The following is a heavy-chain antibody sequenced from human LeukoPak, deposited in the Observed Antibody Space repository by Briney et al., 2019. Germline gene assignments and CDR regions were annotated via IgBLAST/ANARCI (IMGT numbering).Heavy chain of an antibody. CDR3: PKDQGEAPRRGAFPFTY. CDR2: ISGSGGST. J-gene: IGHJ4*02. CDR1: GFTFSSYA. Sequence: PGGSLRLSCAASGFTFSSYAMSWVRQAPGKGLEWVSAISGSGGSTYYADSVKGRFTISRDNSKNTLYLQMNSLRAEDTAVYYWPKDQGEAPRRGAFPFTYGAQGPLAPVSS. D-gene: IGHD2-21*01. V-gene: IGHV3-23*01.